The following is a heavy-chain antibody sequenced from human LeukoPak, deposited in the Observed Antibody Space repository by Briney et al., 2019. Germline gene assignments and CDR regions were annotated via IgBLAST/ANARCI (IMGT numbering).Heavy chain of an antibody. J-gene: IGHJ4*02. CDR1: GFIFSSNA. CDR2: ISGGGGST. Sequence: GGSLRLSCGASGFIFSSNAMGWVRQAPGKGLEWISAISGGGGSTYYADPVKGRFTVSRDNSKNTLYLQMNSLRAEDTAVYYCAGRIVVPTAYDYWGQGTLVTVSS. CDR3: AGRIVVPTAYDY. D-gene: IGHD3-22*01. V-gene: IGHV3-23*01.